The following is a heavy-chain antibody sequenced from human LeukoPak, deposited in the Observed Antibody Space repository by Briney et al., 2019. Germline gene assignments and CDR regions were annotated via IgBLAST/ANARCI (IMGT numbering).Heavy chain of an antibody. CDR2: INPNSGDT. CDR1: GYTFTDYY. J-gene: IGHJ4*02. CDR3: AGEYCSGGSCRQGFDY. Sequence: PKASVKVSCKASGYTFTDYYMHWVRQAPGQGLEWMGWINPNSGDTNHAQNFQGRVTLTRDTSISTAYMELSSLRSDDSAVYYCAGEYCSGGSCRQGFDYWGQGTLVTVS. V-gene: IGHV1-2*02. D-gene: IGHD2-15*01.